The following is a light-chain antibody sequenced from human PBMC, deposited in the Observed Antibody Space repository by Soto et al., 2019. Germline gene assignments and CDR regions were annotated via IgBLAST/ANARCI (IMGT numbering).Light chain of an antibody. CDR3: QQRSNWPPWT. CDR1: QSIRSRS. V-gene: IGKV3-11*01. Sequence: EIVLTQSPRTLSLSPGDRASLSCRASQSIRSRSLAWYQQKRGQAPRLILYDASNRATGIPARFSGSGSGTDFTLTISSLEPEDFAVYYCQQRSNWPPWTFGQGTKVDI. CDR2: DAS. J-gene: IGKJ1*01.